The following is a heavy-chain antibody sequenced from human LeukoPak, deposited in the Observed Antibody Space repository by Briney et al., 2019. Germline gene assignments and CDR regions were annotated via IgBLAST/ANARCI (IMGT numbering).Heavy chain of an antibody. D-gene: IGHD3/OR15-3a*01. Sequence: GASVKVSCKASGYTFTSYYMHWVRQAPGQGLEWMGIINPSGGSTSYAQKFQGRVTMTRDTSTSTAYMELSSLRSEDTAVYYCASDSDFWTLDYWGQGTLVTVSS. CDR2: INPSGGST. CDR3: ASDSDFWTLDY. J-gene: IGHJ4*02. V-gene: IGHV1-46*01. CDR1: GYTFTSYY.